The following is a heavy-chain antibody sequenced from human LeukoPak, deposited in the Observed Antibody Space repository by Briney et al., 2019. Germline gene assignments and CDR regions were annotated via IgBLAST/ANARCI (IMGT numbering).Heavy chain of an antibody. CDR2: INHSGST. CDR1: GGSFSGYY. J-gene: IGHJ6*03. CDR3: ARCPPPRYYYYYMDV. V-gene: IGHV4-34*01. Sequence: SETLSLTCAVYGGSFSGYYWSWIRQPPGKGLEWIGEINHSGSTNYNPSLKSRVTISVDTAKNQFSLKLSSVTAADTAVYYCARCPPPRYYYYYMDVWGKGTTVTVSS.